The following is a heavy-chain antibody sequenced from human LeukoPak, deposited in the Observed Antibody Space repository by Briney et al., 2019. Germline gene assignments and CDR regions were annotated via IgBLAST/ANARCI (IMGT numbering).Heavy chain of an antibody. J-gene: IGHJ4*02. Sequence: QPGGSLRLSCAASGFTFSSYAMSWVRQAPGKGLEWVSAISGSGGSTYYADSVKGRFTISRDNSKNTLYLQMNSLRAEDTAVYYCAKDWSEYTAAGIFDWGQGTLVTVSS. CDR2: ISGSGGST. CDR1: GFTFSSYA. CDR3: AKDWSEYTAAGIFD. V-gene: IGHV3-23*01. D-gene: IGHD6-13*01.